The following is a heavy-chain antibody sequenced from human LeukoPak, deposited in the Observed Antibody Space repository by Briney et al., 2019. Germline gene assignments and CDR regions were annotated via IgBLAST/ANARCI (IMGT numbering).Heavy chain of an antibody. CDR3: ARDSSGWYYWFDP. J-gene: IGHJ5*02. CDR1: GYTFTGYA. CDR2: INAGNGNT. V-gene: IGHV1-3*01. D-gene: IGHD6-19*01. Sequence: GASVKVSCKASGYTFTGYAMHWVRQAPEQRLEWMGWINAGNGNTKYSQKFQGRVTITRDTSASTAYMELSSPRSEDTPVYYCARDSSGWYYWFDPWGQGTLVTVSS.